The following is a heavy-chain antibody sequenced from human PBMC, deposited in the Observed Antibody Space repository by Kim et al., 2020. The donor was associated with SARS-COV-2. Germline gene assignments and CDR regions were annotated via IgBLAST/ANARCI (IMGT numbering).Heavy chain of an antibody. CDR2: INHSGST. Sequence: SETLSLTCAVYDGSFSGHYWTWIRQPPGKGLVWIGEINHSGSTNYNPSLKSRVTISVDTSKNQFSLKLSSVTAADTAVYYCARGRGVTTFYFRTSVGGALDVWGQGTMVTVSS. CDR1: DGSFSGHY. J-gene: IGHJ3*01. V-gene: IGHV4-34*01. CDR3: ARGRGVTTFYFRTSVGGALDV. D-gene: IGHD4-17*01.